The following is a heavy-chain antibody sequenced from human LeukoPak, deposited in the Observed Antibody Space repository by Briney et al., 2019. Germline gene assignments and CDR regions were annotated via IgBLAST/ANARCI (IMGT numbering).Heavy chain of an antibody. CDR2: IYTSGST. V-gene: IGHV4-4*07. CDR1: GGSISSYY. Sequence: SETLSLTCTVSGGSISSYYWSWIRQPAGKGLEWIGRIYTSGSTNYNPSLKSRVTISVYTSKNQLSLKLRSVTAAVRAVYLFARVSTVKIGYCSGGSCYAFDIWGQGTMVTVSS. D-gene: IGHD2-15*01. CDR3: ARVSTVKIGYCSGGSCYAFDI. J-gene: IGHJ3*02.